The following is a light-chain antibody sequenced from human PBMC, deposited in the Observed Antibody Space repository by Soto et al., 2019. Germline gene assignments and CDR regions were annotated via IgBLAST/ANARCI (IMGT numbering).Light chain of an antibody. Sequence: DINMSQSASALCASVGSIFTIAGRGSQSISRYLNWYQQKPGKAPNLLSYAASSLQGGFPSRFSGSGSGTDFTLTISSLQPEDFATYYCQQTYRSPPWTVGQGTK. CDR3: QQTYRSPPWT. J-gene: IGKJ1*01. CDR2: AAS. V-gene: IGKV1-39*01. CDR1: QSISRY.